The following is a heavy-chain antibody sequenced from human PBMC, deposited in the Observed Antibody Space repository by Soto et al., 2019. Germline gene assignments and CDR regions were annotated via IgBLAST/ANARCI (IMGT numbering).Heavy chain of an antibody. V-gene: IGHV3-23*01. CDR3: AKARGSSTPAPGSY. D-gene: IGHD2-2*01. CDR1: GFTFSTYA. Sequence: GGSLRLSCAASGFTFSTYAMSWVRQAPGKRLEWVSVISGSGGDTYYADSVKGRFTIARDNSKNTLSLQMNSLRAEDTAVYYCAKARGSSTPAPGSYSGQGTRVTVSS. J-gene: IGHJ1*01. CDR2: ISGSGGDT.